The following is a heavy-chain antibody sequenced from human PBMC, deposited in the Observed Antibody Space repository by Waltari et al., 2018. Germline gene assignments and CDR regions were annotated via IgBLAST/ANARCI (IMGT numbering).Heavy chain of an antibody. CDR1: GFTFSSYG. Sequence: QVQLVESGGGVVQPGRSLRLSCAASGFTFSSYGMHWVRPAPGKGLEGVAVIWYDGSNKYYADSVKGRFTISRDNSKNTLYLQMNSLRAEDTAMYYCATKKGNIWGQGTMVTVSS. CDR2: IWYDGSNK. J-gene: IGHJ3*02. V-gene: IGHV3-33*08. CDR3: ATKKGNI. D-gene: IGHD3-10*01.